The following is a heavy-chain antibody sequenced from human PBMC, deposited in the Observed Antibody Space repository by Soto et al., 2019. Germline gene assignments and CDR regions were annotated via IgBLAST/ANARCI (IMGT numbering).Heavy chain of an antibody. CDR1: GFTFSSYA. CDR3: ARDEGTYYYYDGMDV. V-gene: IGHV3-30-3*01. CDR2: ISYGGSNK. D-gene: IGHD1-1*01. Sequence: GGSLRLSCAASGFTFSSYAMHWVRQAPGKGLEWVALISYGGSNKYYADSVKGRFTMSRDNSKNTLYLQMNSLRAEDTAIYYCARDEGTYYYYDGMDVWGQGTTVTVSS. J-gene: IGHJ6*02.